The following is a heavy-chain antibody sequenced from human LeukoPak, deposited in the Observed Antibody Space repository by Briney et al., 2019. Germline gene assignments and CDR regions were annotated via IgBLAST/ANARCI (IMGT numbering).Heavy chain of an antibody. J-gene: IGHJ4*02. D-gene: IGHD3-3*01. Sequence: SETLSLTCTVSGGSISSSSYYWGWIRQPPGKGLEWIGSIYYSGSTYYNPSLKSRVTISVDTSKNQFSLKLSSVTAADTAVYCCARHITIFGVVIKGGSYYFDYWGQGTLVTVSS. CDR1: GGSISSSSYY. V-gene: IGHV4-39*01. CDR2: IYYSGST. CDR3: ARHITIFGVVIKGGSYYFDY.